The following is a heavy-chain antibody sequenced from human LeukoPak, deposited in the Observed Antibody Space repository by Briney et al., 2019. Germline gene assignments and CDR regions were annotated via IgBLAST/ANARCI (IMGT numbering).Heavy chain of an antibody. V-gene: IGHV4-38-2*02. Sequence: PSETLSLTCTVSGYSISSGYYWGWIRQPPGKGLEWIGSIYHSGSTYYNPSLKSRVTISVDTSKNQFSLKLSSVTAADTAVYYCARETGGYSYGLRGIDYWGQGTLVTVSS. J-gene: IGHJ4*02. CDR1: GYSISSGYY. CDR3: ARETGGYSYGLRGIDY. D-gene: IGHD5-18*01. CDR2: IYHSGST.